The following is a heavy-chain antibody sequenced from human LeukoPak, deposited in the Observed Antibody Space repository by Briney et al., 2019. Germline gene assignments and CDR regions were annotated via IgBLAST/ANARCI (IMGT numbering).Heavy chain of an antibody. CDR3: ARDKGGGVDTALAY. J-gene: IGHJ4*02. D-gene: IGHD5-18*01. Sequence: SQTLTLTCAIYGDSVSSNSATCNWTRQSPSRGLEWLGRTYYRSKWYNNYAVSVKSRITIIPDTSNNQFSLQLNSVTPEDTAVYYCARDKGGGVDTALAYWGQGTLVTVSS. CDR1: GDSVSSNSAT. CDR2: TYYRSKWYN. V-gene: IGHV6-1*01.